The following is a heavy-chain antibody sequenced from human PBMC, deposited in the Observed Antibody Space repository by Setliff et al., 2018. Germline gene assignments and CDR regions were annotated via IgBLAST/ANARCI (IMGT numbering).Heavy chain of an antibody. V-gene: IGHV3-7*01. J-gene: IGHJ5*02. CDR2: INPHASEK. D-gene: IGHD3-3*01. CDR3: ARDVFDFRTGQAGP. Sequence: PGGSLRLSCTASGFSYSNCWVSWVRQAPGKGLEWLASINPHASEKYYVDSVKGRFTISRDNAKNSLFLQMNSLRVEDTAVYYCARDVFDFRTGQAGPWGQGTLVTVSS. CDR1: GFSYSNCW.